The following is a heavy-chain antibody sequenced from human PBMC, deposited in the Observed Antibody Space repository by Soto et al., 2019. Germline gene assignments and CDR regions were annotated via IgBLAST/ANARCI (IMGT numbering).Heavy chain of an antibody. J-gene: IGHJ6*02. V-gene: IGHV1-2*02. CDR3: ARDLTCSSTSCYLDYYGMDV. CDR1: GYTFTGYY. CDR2: INPNSGGT. D-gene: IGHD2-2*01. Sequence: VQLVQSGAEVKKPGASVKVSCKASGYTFTGYYMNWVRQAPGQGLEWMGWINPNSGGTNYAQKFQGRVTMTRDTSISTAYMELSRLRSDGTAVYYCARDLTCSSTSCYLDYYGMDVWGQGTTVTVSS.